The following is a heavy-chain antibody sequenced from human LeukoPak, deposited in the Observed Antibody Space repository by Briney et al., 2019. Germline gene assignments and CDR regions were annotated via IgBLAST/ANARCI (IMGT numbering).Heavy chain of an antibody. CDR2: IYYTGDT. Sequence: SETLSLTCTVSGASISSYYWSWVRQPPGQGLEWVGYIYYTGDTHYNPSLTSRVTISVDTSKNQFSLRLNSVTAADTAVYYCARGDPYYYDSSGFDYWGQGTLVTVSS. CDR1: GASISSYY. CDR3: ARGDPYYYDSSGFDY. J-gene: IGHJ4*02. D-gene: IGHD3-22*01. V-gene: IGHV4-59*01.